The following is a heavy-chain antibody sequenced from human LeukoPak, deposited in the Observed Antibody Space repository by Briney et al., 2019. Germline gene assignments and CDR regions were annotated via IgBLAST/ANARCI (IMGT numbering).Heavy chain of an antibody. D-gene: IGHD3-10*01. J-gene: IGHJ3*02. V-gene: IGHV1-8*01. Sequence: GASVKVSCKASGYTFTSYDINWVRQATGQGLEWMGWMNPNSGNTGYAQKLQGRVTMTRNTSISTAYMELSSLRSEDTAVYYCARVSGENDDAFDIWGQGTMVTVSS. CDR2: MNPNSGNT. CDR1: GYTFTSYD. CDR3: ARVSGENDDAFDI.